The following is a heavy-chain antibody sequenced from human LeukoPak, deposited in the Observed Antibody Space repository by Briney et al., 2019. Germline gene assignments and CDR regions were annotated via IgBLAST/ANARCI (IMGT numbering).Heavy chain of an antibody. CDR2: ISYDGSNK. J-gene: IGHJ4*02. CDR3: ASTGLTYYFDY. Sequence: GRSLRLSCAASGFTFSSYGMHWVRQAPGKGLEWVAVISYDGSNKYYADSVKGRFTISRDNSKNTLYLQMNSLRAEDTAVYYCASTGLTYYFDYWGQGTLVTVSS. D-gene: IGHD3-10*01. V-gene: IGHV3-30*03. CDR1: GFTFSSYG.